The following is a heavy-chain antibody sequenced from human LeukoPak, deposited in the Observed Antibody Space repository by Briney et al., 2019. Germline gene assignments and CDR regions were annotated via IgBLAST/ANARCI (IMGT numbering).Heavy chain of an antibody. V-gene: IGHV1-8*01. CDR1: GYTFTSYD. D-gene: IGHD1-26*01. J-gene: IGHJ5*02. CDR3: ARVGATILDWFDP. CDR2: MNPNSGNT. Sequence: ASVKVSCKASGYTFTSYDINWVRQATGQGLEWMGWMNPNSGNTGYAQKFQGRVTMTRNTSISTAYMELSSLRSEDTVVYYCARVGATILDWFDPWGQGTLVTVSS.